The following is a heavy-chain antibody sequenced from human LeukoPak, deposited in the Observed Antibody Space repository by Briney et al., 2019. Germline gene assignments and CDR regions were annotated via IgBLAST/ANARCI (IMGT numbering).Heavy chain of an antibody. CDR3: ATLDTTMTTGDY. Sequence: GGALRLSCAASGLTFRSYRMSWVRQAPGKGLEWVANINQDGLEEYYVDSVRGRFTLSRDNAKNSLYLQMNSLRAEDTAVYYCATLDTTMTTGDYWGQGTLVTVSS. J-gene: IGHJ4*02. D-gene: IGHD4-17*01. V-gene: IGHV3-7*01. CDR2: INQDGLEE. CDR1: GLTFRSYR.